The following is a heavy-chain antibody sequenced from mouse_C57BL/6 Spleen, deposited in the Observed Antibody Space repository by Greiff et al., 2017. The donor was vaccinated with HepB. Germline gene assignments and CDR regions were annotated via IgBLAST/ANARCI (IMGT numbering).Heavy chain of an antibody. CDR1: GYTFTSYW. V-gene: IGHV1-50*01. D-gene: IGHD3-3*01. Sequence: VKLMESGAELVKPGASVKLSCKASGYTFTSYWMQWVKQRPGQGLEWIGEIDPSDSYTNYNQKFKGKATLTVDTSSSTAYMQLSSLTSEDSAVYYCASGAGFDYWGQGTTLTVSS. J-gene: IGHJ2*01. CDR2: IDPSDSYT. CDR3: ASGAGFDY.